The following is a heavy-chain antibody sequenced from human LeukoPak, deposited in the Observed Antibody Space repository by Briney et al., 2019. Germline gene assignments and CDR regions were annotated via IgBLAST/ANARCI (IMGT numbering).Heavy chain of an antibody. CDR1: GFNFNMFA. V-gene: IGHV3-23*01. Sequence: GGSLRLSCTGSGFNFNMFAIDWVRQAPGQGLEWVSGLSRGGASTNYADSVKGRFTISIYKSKNMVILQMSSLRPEDTAVYYCAKEQRIRHCSEGVCMEGYYFDYWGQGTLV. CDR3: AKEQRIRHCSEGVCMEGYYFDY. D-gene: IGHD2-8*01. CDR2: LSRGGAST. J-gene: IGHJ4*02.